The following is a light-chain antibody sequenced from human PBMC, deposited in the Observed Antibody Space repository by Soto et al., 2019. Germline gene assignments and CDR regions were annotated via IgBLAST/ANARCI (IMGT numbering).Light chain of an antibody. J-gene: IGKJ3*01. CDR1: QSFSSSY. V-gene: IGKV3-20*01. Sequence: EIVLTQSPGTLSLSPGERATLSCRASQSFSSSYLAWYQQKPGQAPRLLIYGASSRATVIPDRFSGSGSGTDFTLTIISLEPEDFAVYYCQHYGSALFTFGPGTKVDVK. CDR3: QHYGSALFT. CDR2: GAS.